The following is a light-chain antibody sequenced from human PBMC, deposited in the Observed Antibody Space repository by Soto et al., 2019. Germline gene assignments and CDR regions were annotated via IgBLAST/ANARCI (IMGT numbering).Light chain of an antibody. CDR1: SSNIGSNY. Sequence: QSVLTQPPSASGTPRQRVTISCSGSSSNIGSNYVYWYQQLPGTAPKLLFYRNNQRPSGVPDRFSGSKSGTSASLAISGLRSEDEADYYCAAWDDSLSGLYVFGTGTKVTVL. CDR2: RNN. J-gene: IGLJ1*01. V-gene: IGLV1-47*01. CDR3: AAWDDSLSGLYV.